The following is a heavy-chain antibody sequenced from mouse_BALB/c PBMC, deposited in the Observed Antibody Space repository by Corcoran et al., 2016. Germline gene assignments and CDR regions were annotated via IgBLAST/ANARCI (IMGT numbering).Heavy chain of an antibody. J-gene: IGHJ2*01. CDR2: INPNDGGT. CDR3: ARSGLRLLDY. D-gene: IGHD1-2*01. V-gene: IGHV1-18*01. CDR1: GYTFTDYN. Sequence: EVLLQQSGPELVQPGASVKIPCKASGYTFTDYNMDWVKQSHGKSLEWIGDINPNDGGTIDNQKFKGKATLTVDNSSSTAYMELRSLTSEDTAVYYCARSGLRLLDYWGQGTTLTVSS.